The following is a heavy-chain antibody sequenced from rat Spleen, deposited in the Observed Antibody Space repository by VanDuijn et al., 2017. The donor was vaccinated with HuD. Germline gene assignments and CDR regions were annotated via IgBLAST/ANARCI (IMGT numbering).Heavy chain of an antibody. CDR2: ISTGGGDT. V-gene: IGHV5S14*01. CDR3: VRHGRGKISYYYVPFAY. D-gene: IGHD1-12*01. CDR1: GFTFSYYG. J-gene: IGHJ3*01. Sequence: EVQLVESGGGVVQPGGSLKLSCAASGFTFSYYGMAWVRQTPTKGLEWVASISTGGGDTYYRDSVKGRFAISRDNAKNTPYLQMDSLRSEDTATYYCVRHGRGKISYYYVPFAYWGQGTLVTVSS.